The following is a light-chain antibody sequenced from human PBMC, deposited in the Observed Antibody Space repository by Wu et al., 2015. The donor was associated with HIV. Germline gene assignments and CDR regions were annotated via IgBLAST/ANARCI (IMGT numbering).Light chain of an antibody. V-gene: IGKV1-39*01. Sequence: DIEMTQSPTSLSASIGDRVTITCRASQTITRDLNWYQQKPGKAPKLLIYFTSSLQSGVPSRFSGSGSGTDFTLTISALQPEDFATYYCQQSFSAYRTFGQGTKVEI. J-gene: IGKJ1*01. CDR1: QTITRD. CDR3: QQSFSAYRT. CDR2: FTS.